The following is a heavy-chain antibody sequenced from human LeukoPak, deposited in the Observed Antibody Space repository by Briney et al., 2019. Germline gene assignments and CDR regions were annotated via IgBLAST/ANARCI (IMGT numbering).Heavy chain of an antibody. CDR2: ISYDGSNK. J-gene: IGHJ6*04. CDR1: GFTFSSYA. CDR3: ARTYDLWSGYYSGMDV. D-gene: IGHD3-3*01. Sequence: GGSLRLSCAASGFTFSSYAMHWVRQAPGKGLEWVAVISYDGSNKYYADSVKGRFTISRDNSKNTLYLQMNSLRAEDTAVYYCARTYDLWSGYYSGMDVWGEAATVTVSS. V-gene: IGHV3-30-3*01.